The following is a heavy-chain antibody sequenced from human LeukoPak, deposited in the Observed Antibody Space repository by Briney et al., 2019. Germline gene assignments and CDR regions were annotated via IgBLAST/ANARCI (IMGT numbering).Heavy chain of an antibody. V-gene: IGHV4-30-2*01. CDR3: ARHRDYFYYYMDV. J-gene: IGHJ6*03. CDR1: GGSISSGGYS. CDR2: IYHSGST. Sequence: SETLSLTGSVSGGSISSGGYSWSWIRQPPGKGLEWIGYIYHSGSTYYNPSLKSRVTISVDASKNQFSLKLSSVTAADTAVYYCARHRDYFYYYMDVWGKGTTVTVSS.